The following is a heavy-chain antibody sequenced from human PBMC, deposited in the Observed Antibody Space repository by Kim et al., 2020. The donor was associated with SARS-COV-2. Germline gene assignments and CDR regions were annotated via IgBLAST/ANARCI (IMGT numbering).Heavy chain of an antibody. J-gene: IGHJ3*02. CDR3: AGTYIFGVVRGAFDI. V-gene: IGHV4-59*01. D-gene: IGHD3-3*01. CDR1: GGSISSYY. Sequence: SETLSLTCTVSGGSISSYYWSWIRQPPGKGLEWIGYIYYSGSTNYNPSLKSRVTISVDTSKNQFSLKLSSVTAADTAVYYCAGTYIFGVVRGAFDIWGQGTMVTVSS. CDR2: IYYSGST.